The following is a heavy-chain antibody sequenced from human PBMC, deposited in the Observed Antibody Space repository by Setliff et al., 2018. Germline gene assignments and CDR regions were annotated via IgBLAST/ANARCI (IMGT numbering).Heavy chain of an antibody. CDR1: GYTFTGYY. CDR3: ARGEDIVVVPAGFDDYSNYEDYYYGMDV. J-gene: IGHJ6*02. CDR2: INPTSGGT. V-gene: IGHV1-2*04. Sequence: ASVKVSCKASGYTFTGYYMHWVRQAPGQGLEWMGWINPTSGGTNYAQKFQGWVTMTRDTSISTAYMELSRLRSEDTAVYSCARGEDIVVVPAGFDDYSNYEDYYYGMDVWGQGTTVTVSS. D-gene: IGHD2-2*01.